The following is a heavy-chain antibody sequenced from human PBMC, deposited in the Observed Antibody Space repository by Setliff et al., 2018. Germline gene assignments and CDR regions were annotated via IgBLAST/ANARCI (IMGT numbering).Heavy chain of an antibody. CDR3: VAGPWYFDL. D-gene: IGHD6-19*01. CDR2: IDVSSFWI. Sequence: GGSLRLSCAASTFTLGTYSMHWVRQAPGKGLAWVSSIDVSSFWIYYADSVKGRFTISRDNAKNLLYLQMNSLRAEDTAVYYSVAGPWYFDLWGRGTLVTVSS. J-gene: IGHJ2*01. V-gene: IGHV3-21*01. CDR1: TFTLGTYS.